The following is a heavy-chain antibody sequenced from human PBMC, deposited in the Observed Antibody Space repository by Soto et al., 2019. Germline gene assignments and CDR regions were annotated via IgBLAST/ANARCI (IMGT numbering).Heavy chain of an antibody. CDR2: INPNSGGT. Sequence: ASVKVSCKASGYTFTGYYMHWVRQAPGQGLEWMGWINPNSGGTNYAQKFQGRVTLTRDTSISTAYMELSSLRSEDTAVYYCASWGSDYDFLSGHLRDYWGQGTLVTVSS. V-gene: IGHV1-2*02. CDR3: ASWGSDYDFLSGHLRDY. CDR1: GYTFTGYY. J-gene: IGHJ4*02. D-gene: IGHD3-3*01.